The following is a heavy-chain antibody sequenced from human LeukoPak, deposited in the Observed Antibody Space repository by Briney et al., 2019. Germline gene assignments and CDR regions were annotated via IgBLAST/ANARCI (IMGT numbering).Heavy chain of an antibody. CDR2: ISAYNGNT. V-gene: IGHV1-18*01. D-gene: IGHD6-13*01. Sequence: GASVKVSCKASGYTFTNYGISWVRQAPGQGLEWMGWISAYNGNTNYAQKLQGRVTMTTDTSTSTAYMELRSLRSDDTAVYYCARAPPGYSSSWPFDCWGQGTLVTVSS. J-gene: IGHJ4*02. CDR1: GYTFTNYG. CDR3: ARAPPGYSSSWPFDC.